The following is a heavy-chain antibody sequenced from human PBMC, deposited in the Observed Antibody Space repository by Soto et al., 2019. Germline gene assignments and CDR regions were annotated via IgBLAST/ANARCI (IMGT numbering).Heavy chain of an antibody. J-gene: IGHJ4*02. Sequence: EVQLVQSGAEVKKPGESLRISCKGSGYSFTSYWISWVRQMPGKGLEWMGRIDPSDSYTNYSPSFQGHVTISADKSISTAYLQWSSLKASDTAMYYCARQGYGDYSSPGFDYWGQGTLVTVSS. CDR2: IDPSDSYT. V-gene: IGHV5-10-1*03. CDR3: ARQGYGDYSSPGFDY. CDR1: GYSFTSYW. D-gene: IGHD4-17*01.